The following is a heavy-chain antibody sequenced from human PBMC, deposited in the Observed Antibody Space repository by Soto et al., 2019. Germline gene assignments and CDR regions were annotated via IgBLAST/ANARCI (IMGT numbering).Heavy chain of an antibody. Sequence: GGSLRLSCAASGFTFSSYSMNWVRQAPGKGLEWVSYISSSSTIYYADSVKGRFTISRDNAKNSLYLQMNSLRAEDTAVYYCARVRQYCSSTSCYYFDYWGQGTLVTVSS. J-gene: IGHJ4*02. CDR1: GFTFSSYS. D-gene: IGHD2-2*01. CDR2: ISSSSTI. CDR3: ARVRQYCSSTSCYYFDY. V-gene: IGHV3-48*01.